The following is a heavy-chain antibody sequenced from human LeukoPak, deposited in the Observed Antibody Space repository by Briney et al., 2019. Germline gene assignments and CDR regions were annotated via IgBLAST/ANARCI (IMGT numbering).Heavy chain of an antibody. Sequence: SETLSLTCTVSGGSIRSTTYYWGWIRQPPGKGLEWIGDISDRGRTYNNPSLKSRVTISVDTSRNQLSLKLSSVTAADTAVYHCASERKELPAFFDYWGQGTLVTVSS. D-gene: IGHD1-7*01. CDR3: ASERKELPAFFDY. CDR1: GGSIRSTTYY. CDR2: ISDRGRT. J-gene: IGHJ4*02. V-gene: IGHV4-39*01.